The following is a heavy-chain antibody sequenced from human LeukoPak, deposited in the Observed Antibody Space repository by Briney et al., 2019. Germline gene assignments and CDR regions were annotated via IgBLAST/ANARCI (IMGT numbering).Heavy chain of an antibody. J-gene: IGHJ5*02. CDR3: APMVRGAILNWFDP. V-gene: IGHV4-39*01. CDR2: IYYSGST. D-gene: IGHD3-10*01. CDR1: GGSISSSSYC. Sequence: SETLSLTCTVSGGSISSSSYCWGWIRQPPGKGLEWIGSIYYSGSTYYNPSLKSRVTISVDTSKNQFSLKLSSVTAADTAVYYCAPMVRGAILNWFDPWGQGTLVTVSS.